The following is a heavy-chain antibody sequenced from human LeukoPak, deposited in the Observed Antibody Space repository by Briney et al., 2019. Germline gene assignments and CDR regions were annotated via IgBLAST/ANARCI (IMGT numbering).Heavy chain of an antibody. CDR3: ARDSEKLERVQTIPMIVVVNAAGY. D-gene: IGHD3-22*01. J-gene: IGHJ4*02. CDR2: INPSGGST. V-gene: IGHV1-46*01. CDR1: GYTFTSYY. Sequence: ASVKVSCKASGYTFTSYYMHLVRQPPVQGREWMGIINPSGGSTSYAQKFQGRVTMTREPSTSTVYMELSSMRSEDTAVYYCARDSEKLERVQTIPMIVVVNAAGYWGQGTLVTVSS.